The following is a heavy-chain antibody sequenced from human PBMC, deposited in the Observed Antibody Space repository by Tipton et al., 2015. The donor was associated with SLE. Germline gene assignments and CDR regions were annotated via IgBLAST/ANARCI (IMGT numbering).Heavy chain of an antibody. D-gene: IGHD3-3*01. V-gene: IGHV3-9*01. CDR1: GFTFDDYA. J-gene: IGHJ6*02. CDR2: ISWNSDSI. Sequence: SLRLSCAASGFTFDDYAMHWVRQAPGKGLEWVSGISWNSDSIGYADSVKGRFTISRDNAKNSLYLQMNSLRAEDTALYYCSKGFLVWKYGMDVWGQGTTVTVSS. CDR3: SKGFLVWKYGMDV.